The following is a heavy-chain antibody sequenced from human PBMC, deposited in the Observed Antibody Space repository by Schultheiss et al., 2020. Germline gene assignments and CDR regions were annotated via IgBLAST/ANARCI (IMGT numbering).Heavy chain of an antibody. Sequence: GGSLRLSCVASGFTFSDYWMHWVRQAPGKGLMWVSRSNTDGSVTTYADSVKGRFTIYRDNAKKTLYLQMNSLRAEDTAVYYCARDFGPGSTSSWGQGTTVTVSS. D-gene: IGHD3-10*01. V-gene: IGHV3-74*01. J-gene: IGHJ6*02. CDR1: GFTFSDYW. CDR2: SNTDGSVT. CDR3: ARDFGPGSTSS.